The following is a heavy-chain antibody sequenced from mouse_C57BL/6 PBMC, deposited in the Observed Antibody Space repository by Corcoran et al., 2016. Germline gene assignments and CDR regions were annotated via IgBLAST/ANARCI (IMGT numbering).Heavy chain of an antibody. Sequence: QVQLQQYGAELARPGASVKLSCKASGYTFTSYGISWVKQRTGQGLEWIGEIYPRSGNTYYNEKFKGKATLTADKSSSTAYMELRSLTSDDSAVYFCARAGDYYYGSRYFDYWGQGTTLTVSS. J-gene: IGHJ2*01. CDR2: IYPRSGNT. D-gene: IGHD1-1*01. CDR1: GYTFTSYG. V-gene: IGHV1-81*01. CDR3: ARAGDYYYGSRYFDY.